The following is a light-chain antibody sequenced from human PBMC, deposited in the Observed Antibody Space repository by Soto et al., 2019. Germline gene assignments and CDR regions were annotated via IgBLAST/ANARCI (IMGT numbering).Light chain of an antibody. CDR2: STS. CDR1: QSLTSTD. CDR3: QKYDNLPCT. Sequence: EIVLTQSPGTLSLSPGERATLSCRASQSLTSTDFAWYHQKPGQAPRLLIYSTSRRATGVPDRFSASGSGTDFTLTISRLEPEDFAVYYCQKYDNLPCTFGQGTKLEIK. V-gene: IGKV3-20*01. J-gene: IGKJ2*02.